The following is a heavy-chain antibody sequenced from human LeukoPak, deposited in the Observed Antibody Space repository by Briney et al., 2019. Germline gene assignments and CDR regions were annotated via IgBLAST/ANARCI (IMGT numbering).Heavy chain of an antibody. Sequence: GGSLRLSCAASGFTFSSYGMIWVRQAPGRGLEWVAFIQYDGTNKFYVDSVKGRFTISRDNSKSTLHLQMNSLRAEDTAVYYCAKDFCSGSSCYIFDYWGQGTLVTVSS. V-gene: IGHV3-30*02. CDR2: IQYDGTNK. J-gene: IGHJ4*02. D-gene: IGHD2-15*01. CDR3: AKDFCSGSSCYIFDY. CDR1: GFTFSSYG.